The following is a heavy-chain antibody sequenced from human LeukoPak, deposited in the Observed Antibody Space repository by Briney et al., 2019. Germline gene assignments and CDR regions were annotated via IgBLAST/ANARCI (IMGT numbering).Heavy chain of an antibody. CDR3: AKHRTPTYYDFWSGYYRGELVISHGMDV. Sequence: PGGSLRLSCAASGFTFSSYGMHWVRQAPGKGLEWVAVIWYDGSNKYYADSVKGRFTISRDNSKNTLYLQMNSLRAEDTAVYYCAKHRTPTYYDFWSGYYRGELVISHGMDVWGQGTTVTVSS. CDR1: GFTFSSYG. D-gene: IGHD3-3*01. V-gene: IGHV3-33*06. J-gene: IGHJ6*02. CDR2: IWYDGSNK.